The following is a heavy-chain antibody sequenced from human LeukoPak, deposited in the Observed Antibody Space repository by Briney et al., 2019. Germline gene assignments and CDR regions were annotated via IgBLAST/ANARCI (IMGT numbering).Heavy chain of an antibody. D-gene: IGHD3-16*02. V-gene: IGHV3-30*02. CDR2: IRYDGSNK. CDR1: GFTFSSYG. CDR3: ARLIMITFGGVIAGYHDAFDI. Sequence: GGSLRLSCAASGFTFSSYGMHWVRQAPGKGLEWVAFIRYDGSNKYYADSVKGRFTISRDNSKNTLYLQMNSLRAEDTAVYYCARLIMITFGGVIAGYHDAFDIWGQGTMVTVSS. J-gene: IGHJ3*02.